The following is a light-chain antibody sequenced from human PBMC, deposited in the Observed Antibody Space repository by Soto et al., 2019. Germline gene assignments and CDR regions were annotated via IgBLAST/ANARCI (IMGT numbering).Light chain of an antibody. CDR2: EGS. CDR3: CSYAGSITYV. J-gene: IGLJ1*01. CDR1: SGDVGSYNL. V-gene: IGLV2-23*01. Sequence: QSALTQPASVSGSPGQSITISCTGTSGDVGSYNLVSWYQQHPGKAPKLMIYEGSKRPSGVSNRFSGSKSGNTASQTISGLQAEDEADYYCCSYAGSITYVFGTGTKVTVL.